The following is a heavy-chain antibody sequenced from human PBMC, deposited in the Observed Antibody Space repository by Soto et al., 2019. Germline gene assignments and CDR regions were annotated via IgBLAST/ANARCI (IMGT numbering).Heavy chain of an antibody. CDR1: GGSFSGYY. Sequence: SETLSLTCAVYGGSFSGYYWSWIRQPPGKGLEWIGEINHSGSTNYNPSLKSRVTISVDKSKNQFSLKLSSVTAADTAVYYCARGVARRGFRNWFDPWGQGTLVTVSS. CDR2: INHSGST. CDR3: ARGVARRGFRNWFDP. J-gene: IGHJ5*02. D-gene: IGHD6-6*01. V-gene: IGHV4-34*01.